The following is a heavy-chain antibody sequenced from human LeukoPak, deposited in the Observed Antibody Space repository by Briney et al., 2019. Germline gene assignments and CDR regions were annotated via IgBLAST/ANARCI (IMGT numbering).Heavy chain of an antibody. CDR3: TRLSHVAGATKVSWFDP. J-gene: IGHJ5*02. CDR2: IYHSGTT. V-gene: IGHV4-38-2*02. CDR1: AYSISDGFL. Sequence: SETLSLTCSVSAYSISDGFLWGWIRQPPGKGLEWIASIYHSGTTYYNPSLRSQVTASVDTSKNQFSLRLSSATAADTAVYYCTRLSHVAGATKVSWFDPWGQGTLVTVSS. D-gene: IGHD1-26*01.